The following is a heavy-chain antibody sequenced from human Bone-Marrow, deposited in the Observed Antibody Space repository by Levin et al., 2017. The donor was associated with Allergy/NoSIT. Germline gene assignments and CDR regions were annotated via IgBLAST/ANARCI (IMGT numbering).Heavy chain of an antibody. J-gene: IGHJ4*02. CDR3: ARPLVPAARRVGWDY. Sequence: PGGSLRLSCAVSGGSFGGYYWSWIRQPPGKGLEWIGEIDHSGNTYYNPSLKSRVTMSVDTSKNEVSLKVTSVTAADTAVYYCARPLVPAARRVGWDYWGQGTLVTVSS. D-gene: IGHD2-2*01. CDR1: GGSFGGYY. V-gene: IGHV4-34*01. CDR2: IDHSGNT.